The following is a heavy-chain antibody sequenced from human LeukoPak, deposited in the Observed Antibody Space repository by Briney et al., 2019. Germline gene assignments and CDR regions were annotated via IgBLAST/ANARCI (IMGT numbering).Heavy chain of an antibody. CDR3: AKRHWELLSSFDY. Sequence: SETLSLTCTVSGGPTSSSSYYWGWIRQPPGKGLEWIGRFYYCGSTYYNPSLKSRVTLSVDTSNNQFSPKLSSVTGPDRAVLYCAKRHWELLSSFDYWGQGTLVTVSS. CDR1: GGPTSSSSYY. V-gene: IGHV4-39*01. J-gene: IGHJ4*02. D-gene: IGHD1-26*01. CDR2: FYYCGST.